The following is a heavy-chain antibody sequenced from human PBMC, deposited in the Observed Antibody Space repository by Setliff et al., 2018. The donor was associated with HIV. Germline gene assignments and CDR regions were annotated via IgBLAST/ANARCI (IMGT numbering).Heavy chain of an antibody. Sequence: SQTLSLTCAISGDSVSSNTAAWNWIRQSPSRGLEWLGRTYYRSKWSNDYAISVKSRITINPDTSKNQFSLQLNSVTPEDTAVYFCARGGDWDYNYYMDVWDKGTTVTVSS. V-gene: IGHV6-1*01. CDR2: TYYRSKWSN. CDR3: ARGGDWDYNYYMDV. CDR1: GDSVSSNTAA. D-gene: IGHD3-16*01. J-gene: IGHJ6*03.